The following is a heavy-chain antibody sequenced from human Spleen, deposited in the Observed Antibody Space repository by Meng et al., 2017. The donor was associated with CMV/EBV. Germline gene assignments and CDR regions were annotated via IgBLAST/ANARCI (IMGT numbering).Heavy chain of an antibody. Sequence: GSLRLSCAASGFTFSTYAMDWLHWVRQAPGKGLEWVALTSYDGSMKYYADSVKGRFTISRDNSKNTLYLQMNSLRAEDTAVYYCGGGYYNFDYWGQGTLVTVSS. CDR3: GGGYYNFDY. V-gene: IGHV3-30*04. D-gene: IGHD3-3*01. CDR1: GFTFSTYA. CDR2: TSYDGSMK. J-gene: IGHJ4*02.